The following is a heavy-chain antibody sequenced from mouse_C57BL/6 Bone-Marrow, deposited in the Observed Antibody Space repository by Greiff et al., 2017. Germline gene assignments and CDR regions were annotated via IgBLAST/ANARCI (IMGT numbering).Heavy chain of an antibody. Sequence: QVQLKESGAELARPGASVKLSCKASGYTFTSYGISWVKQRTGQGLEWIGEIYPRSGNTYYNEKFKGKATLTADKSSSTAYMELRSLTSEDSAVYFCARFYCGSSPFAYWGQGTLVTVSA. CDR3: ARFYCGSSPFAY. CDR1: GYTFTSYG. D-gene: IGHD1-1*01. J-gene: IGHJ3*01. CDR2: IYPRSGNT. V-gene: IGHV1-81*01.